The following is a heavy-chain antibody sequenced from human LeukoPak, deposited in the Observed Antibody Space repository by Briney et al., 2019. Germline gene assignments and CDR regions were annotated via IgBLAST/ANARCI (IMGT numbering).Heavy chain of an antibody. D-gene: IGHD3-10*02. J-gene: IGHJ5*02. CDR2: IKQDGSEK. CDR1: GFSFSSYW. Sequence: PGGSLRLSCAASGFSFSSYWMSWVRQAPGKGLEWVANIKQDGSEKYYVDSVKGRFTISRDNAKNSLYLQMNSLKTEDTAVYYRTTDPVRGVIQFGNWFDPWGQGTLVTVSS. CDR3: TTDPVRGVIQFGNWFDP. V-gene: IGHV3-7*05.